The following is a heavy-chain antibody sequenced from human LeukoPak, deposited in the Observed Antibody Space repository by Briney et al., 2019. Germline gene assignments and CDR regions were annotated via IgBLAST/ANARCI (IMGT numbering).Heavy chain of an antibody. Sequence: SETLSLTCAVYGGSFSGYYWSWIRQPPGKGLEWIGETNHSGSTNYNPSLKSRVTISVDTSKNQFSLKLSSVTAADTAVYYCARPTKRGYSYGPFDYWGQGTLVTVSS. D-gene: IGHD5-18*01. CDR3: ARPTKRGYSYGPFDY. CDR1: GGSFSGYY. V-gene: IGHV4-34*01. CDR2: TNHSGST. J-gene: IGHJ4*02.